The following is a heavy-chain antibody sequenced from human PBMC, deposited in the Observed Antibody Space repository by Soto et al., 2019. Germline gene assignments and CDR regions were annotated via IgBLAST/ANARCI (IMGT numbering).Heavy chain of an antibody. J-gene: IGHJ4*02. Sequence: QITLKESGPTLVKPTQTLTLTCTFSGFSLSTSAVGVGWIRQPPGKALEWLALIYWDDDKQYSPSLKSRLTITKDTSKTQVVLTMTNLDPVDTATYHCAHGSGWLHDYWGQGILVTVSS. V-gene: IGHV2-5*02. D-gene: IGHD6-19*01. CDR1: GFSLSTSAVG. CDR3: AHGSGWLHDY. CDR2: IYWDDDK.